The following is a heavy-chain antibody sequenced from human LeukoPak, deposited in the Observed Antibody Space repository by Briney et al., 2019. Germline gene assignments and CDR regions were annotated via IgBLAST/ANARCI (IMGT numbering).Heavy chain of an antibody. D-gene: IGHD3-10*01. CDR3: AKFPYYYGSGSYYDY. Sequence: PGGSLRLSCAASGFTFSSYAMSWVRQAPGKGLEWVSTIGLSGGTTYYADSVKGRFTISRDNSKNTLFLQMNSLRAEDTAVYYCAKFPYYYGSGSYYDYWGQGTLVTVSS. CDR2: IGLSGGTT. V-gene: IGHV3-23*01. CDR1: GFTFSSYA. J-gene: IGHJ4*02.